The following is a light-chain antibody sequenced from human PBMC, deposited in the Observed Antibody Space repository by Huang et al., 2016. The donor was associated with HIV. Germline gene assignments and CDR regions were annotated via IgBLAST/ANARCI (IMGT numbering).Light chain of an antibody. CDR2: GAS. J-gene: IGKJ1*01. V-gene: IGKV3-15*01. CDR3: QQYDNWPPGT. CDR1: QSVSSY. Sequence: EVVMTQSPATLSMSPGERGTLSCRASQSVSSYLAWYQQMPGQAPRLLIYGASTRATGIPARFSGSGSGTEFTLTISSLQSEDFAVYYCQQYDNWPPGTFGQGTKVEIK.